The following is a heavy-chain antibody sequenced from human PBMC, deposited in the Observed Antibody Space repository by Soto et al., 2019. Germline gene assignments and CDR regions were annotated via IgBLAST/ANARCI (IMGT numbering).Heavy chain of an antibody. CDR1: GYTFTSYY. V-gene: IGHV1-46*03. J-gene: IGHJ6*03. CDR2: INPSGGST. Sequence: ASVKVSCKASGYTFTSYYMHWVRQAPGQGLEWMGIINPSGGSTSYAQKFQGRVTMTRDTSTSTVYMELSSLRSEDTAVYYCVREGLGEAAAGPYYYYYYMDVWGKGTTVTVSS. CDR3: VREGLGEAAAGPYYYYYYMDV. D-gene: IGHD6-13*01.